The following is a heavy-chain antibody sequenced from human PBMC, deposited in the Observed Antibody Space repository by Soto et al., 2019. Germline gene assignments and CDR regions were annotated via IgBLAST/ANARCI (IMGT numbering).Heavy chain of an antibody. CDR1: SGSISSSNW. D-gene: IGHD2-2*03. CDR2: NYHSGST. CDR3: ASGYWSSTSCPRSFDY. V-gene: IGHV4-4*02. Sequence: QVQLQESGPGLVKPSGTLSLTCAVSSGSISSSNWWSWVRQPPGKGLEWIGENYHSGSTNYNPSLKSRVTISVDKSKNQFSLKLSSVTAADTAVYYCASGYWSSTSCPRSFDYWGQGTLVTVSS. J-gene: IGHJ4*02.